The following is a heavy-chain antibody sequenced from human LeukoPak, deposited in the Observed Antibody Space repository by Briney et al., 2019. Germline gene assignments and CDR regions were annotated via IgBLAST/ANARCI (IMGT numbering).Heavy chain of an antibody. CDR3: ARDRPRITMVRGVFDP. Sequence: ASVKVSCKASGYTFTSYYMHWVRQAPGQRLEWMGRINPSGGSTSYAQKFQGRVTMTRDTSTSTVYMELSSLRSEDTAVYYCARDRPRITMVRGVFDPWGQGTLVTVSS. D-gene: IGHD3-10*01. J-gene: IGHJ5*02. V-gene: IGHV1-46*01. CDR2: INPSGGST. CDR1: GYTFTSYY.